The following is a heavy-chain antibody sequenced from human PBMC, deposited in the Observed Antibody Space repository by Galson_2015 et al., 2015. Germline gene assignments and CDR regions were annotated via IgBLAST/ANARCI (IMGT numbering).Heavy chain of an antibody. CDR2: IYYSGST. D-gene: IGHD6-13*01. Sequence: ATLSLPCPVSGGSISSSSYYWGWIRPPPGKGLEWIGSIYYSGSTYYNPSLKSRVTISVDTSKNHFSLKLSSVTAADTAVYYCAQTSSSRAPFDPWGQGTLVTVSS. CDR1: GGSISSSSYY. V-gene: IGHV4-39*02. CDR3: AQTSSSRAPFDP. J-gene: IGHJ5*02.